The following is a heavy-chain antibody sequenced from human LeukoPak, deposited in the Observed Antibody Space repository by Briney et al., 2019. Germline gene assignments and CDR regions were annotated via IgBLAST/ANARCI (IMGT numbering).Heavy chain of an antibody. CDR2: IYRDGTT. D-gene: IGHD4-11*01. J-gene: IGHJ4*02. Sequence: AGGSLRLSCTASGFTVSSNYMNWVRQAPGKGLEWVSVIYRDGTTYYADSVKGRFTLSRDNSKNTLYLQMNSLRAEDTAVYYCAKKKTDYSYPSSFDYWGQGTLVTVSS. CDR3: AKKKTDYSYPSSFDY. V-gene: IGHV3-53*05. CDR1: GFTVSSNY.